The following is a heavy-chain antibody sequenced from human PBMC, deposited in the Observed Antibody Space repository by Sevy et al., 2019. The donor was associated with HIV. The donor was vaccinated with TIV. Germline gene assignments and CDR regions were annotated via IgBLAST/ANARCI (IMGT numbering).Heavy chain of an antibody. CDR2: ITSNGSST. CDR3: AKCLTRGTNQWSFDQ. V-gene: IGHV3-23*01. D-gene: IGHD2-8*01. CDR1: GFTFSSSA. Sequence: GGSLRLSCAASGFTFSSSAMTWVRQAPGKGLEWVSAITSNGSSTFYADSVKGRFTISRDISQNTLFLPMNSLRAEDTAVYYCAKCLTRGTNQWSFDQWGQGTLVTVSS. J-gene: IGHJ5*02.